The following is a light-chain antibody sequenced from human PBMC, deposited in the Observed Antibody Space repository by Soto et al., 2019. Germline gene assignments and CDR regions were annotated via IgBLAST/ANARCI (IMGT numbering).Light chain of an antibody. CDR1: QSASTF. CDR2: DAS. V-gene: IGKV1-5*01. CDR3: QQYNRYAVT. J-gene: IGKJ1*01. Sequence: DIPMTQSPSTLSASLGDRVTITFRASQSASTFLAWYQQKPGQAPKLLIYDASTLQSGVPSRFSASGYGTEFALTISGLQTDDFAVYYCQQYNRYAVTFGQGTKVDIK.